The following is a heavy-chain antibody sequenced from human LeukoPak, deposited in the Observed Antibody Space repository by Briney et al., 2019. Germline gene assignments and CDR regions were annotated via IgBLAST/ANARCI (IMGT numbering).Heavy chain of an antibody. CDR3: ARSEFSYGYHAFDI. CDR1: GGSISSYY. D-gene: IGHD5-18*01. J-gene: IGHJ3*02. Sequence: SETLSLTCTVSGGSISSYYWSWIRQPAGKGLEWIGRIYISGTINYNPSLKSRVTMSVDTSKNQFSLKLSSVTAADAAVYYCARSEFSYGYHAFDIWGHGTMVTVSS. CDR2: IYISGTI. V-gene: IGHV4-4*07.